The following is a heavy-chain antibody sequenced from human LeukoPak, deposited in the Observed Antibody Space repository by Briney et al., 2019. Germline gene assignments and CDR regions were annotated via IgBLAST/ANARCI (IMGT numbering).Heavy chain of an antibody. V-gene: IGHV4-31*03. D-gene: IGHD1-26*01. J-gene: IGHJ4*02. CDR3: ARVYSGSPHFDY. Sequence: SQTLSLTFTVSGGSISSGGYYWSWLRQHPGKGLEWIGYIYYSGSTYYNPSLKSRVTISVDTSKNQFSLKLSSVTAADTAVYYCARVYSGSPHFDYWGQGTLVTVSS. CDR1: GGSISSGGYY. CDR2: IYYSGST.